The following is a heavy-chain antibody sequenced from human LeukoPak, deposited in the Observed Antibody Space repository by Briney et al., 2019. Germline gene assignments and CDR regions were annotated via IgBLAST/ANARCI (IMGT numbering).Heavy chain of an antibody. Sequence: PGGSLRLSCAASGFPFSSYAMHWVRQAPGKGLEWVAVISYDGSNKYYADSVKGRFTISRDNSKNTLYLQMNSLRAEDTAVYYCARDPDWGYFDYWGQGTLVTVSS. J-gene: IGHJ4*02. V-gene: IGHV3-30*04. CDR1: GFPFSSYA. CDR2: ISYDGSNK. CDR3: ARDPDWGYFDY. D-gene: IGHD3-16*01.